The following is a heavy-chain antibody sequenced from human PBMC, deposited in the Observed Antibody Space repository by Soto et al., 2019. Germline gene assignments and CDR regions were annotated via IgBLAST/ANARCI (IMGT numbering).Heavy chain of an antibody. CDR2: ISGSGGST. J-gene: IGHJ5*01. CDR1: GFTFSSYA. CDR3: AKDPFHYDFWSGYYRDWFDS. Sequence: SLRLSCAASGFTFSSYAMSWVRQAPGKGLEWVSAISGSGGSTYYADSVKGRFTISRDNSKNTLYLQMNSLRAEDTAVYYCAKDPFHYDFWSGYYRDWFDSWGQGTLVTVSS. V-gene: IGHV3-23*01. D-gene: IGHD3-3*01.